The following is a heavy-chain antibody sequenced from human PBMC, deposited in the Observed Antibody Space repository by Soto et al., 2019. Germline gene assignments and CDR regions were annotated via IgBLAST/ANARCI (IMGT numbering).Heavy chain of an antibody. CDR3: ARNIAAAGPEHFDY. J-gene: IGHJ4*02. D-gene: IGHD6-13*01. V-gene: IGHV3-21*01. CDR2: ISSSSSYI. CDR1: GFTFSSYS. Sequence: GGSLRLSCAASGFTFSSYSMNWVRQAPGKGLEWVSSISSSSSYIYYADSVKGRFTISRDNAKNSLYLQMDSLRAEDTAVYYCARNIAAAGPEHFDYWGQGTLVTVSS.